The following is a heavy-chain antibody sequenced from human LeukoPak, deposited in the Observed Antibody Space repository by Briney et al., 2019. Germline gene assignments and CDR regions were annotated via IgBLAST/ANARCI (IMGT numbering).Heavy chain of an antibody. CDR3: ATLSFSSSWYPRDYYYGMDV. CDR1: GFIFSSYW. D-gene: IGHD6-13*01. J-gene: IGHJ6*04. Sequence: GGSLRLSCAASGFIFSSYWMSWVRQAPGKGLEWVANIKQDGNEKYYVDSVKGRFTISRDNAKNSLYLQMNSLRAEDTAVYYCATLSFSSSWYPRDYYYGMDVWGKGTTVTVSS. V-gene: IGHV3-7*01. CDR2: IKQDGNEK.